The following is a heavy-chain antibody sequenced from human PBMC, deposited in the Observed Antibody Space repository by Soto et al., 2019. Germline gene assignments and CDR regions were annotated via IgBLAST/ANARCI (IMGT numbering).Heavy chain of an antibody. CDR2: ISSSSSYI. V-gene: IGHV3-21*01. CDR1: GFTFSSYS. J-gene: IGHJ4*02. Sequence: GGSLRLSCAASGFTFSSYSMNWVRQAPGKGLEWVSSISSSSSYIYYADSVKGRFTISRDNAKNSLYLQMNSLRAEDTAVYYCARETYYYDSSGYPIDYWGQGTLVTVSS. CDR3: ARETYYYDSSGYPIDY. D-gene: IGHD3-22*01.